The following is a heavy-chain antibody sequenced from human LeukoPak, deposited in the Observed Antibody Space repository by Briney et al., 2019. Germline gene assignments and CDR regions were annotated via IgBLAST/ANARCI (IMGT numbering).Heavy chain of an antibody. CDR1: GCTFTTYD. CDR3: ARGLGDYYDTSGYYYAVPAH. J-gene: IGHJ4*02. CDR2: MNPNSGDT. D-gene: IGHD3-22*01. V-gene: IGHV1-8*01. Sequence: ASAKVSCKASGCTFTTYDITWVQQATGQGLEWMGWMNPNSGDTAYAQKFQGRVAMTRDTSISTAYMELSSLRSEDTAVYYCARGLGDYYDTSGYYYAVPAHWGQGTLVTVSS.